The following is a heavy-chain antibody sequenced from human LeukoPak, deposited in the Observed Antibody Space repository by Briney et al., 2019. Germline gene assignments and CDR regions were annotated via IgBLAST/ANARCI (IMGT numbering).Heavy chain of an antibody. D-gene: IGHD3-9*01. V-gene: IGHV4-30-2*01. J-gene: IGHJ5*02. CDR2: ISHSGTT. CDR1: GVSISSGGYY. Sequence: SETLSLTCTVSGVSISSGGYYWTWIRQPPGKGPEWIGYISHSGTTYYNPSLRSGVTISVDRSKNQFSLRLSSVTAADTAMYYCARVRYFDYNWFDPWGQGILVTVSS. CDR3: ARVRYFDYNWFDP.